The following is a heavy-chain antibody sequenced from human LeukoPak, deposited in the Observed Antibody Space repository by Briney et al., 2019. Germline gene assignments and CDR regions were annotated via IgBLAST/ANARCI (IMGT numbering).Heavy chain of an antibody. V-gene: IGHV3-23*01. CDR2: IVGSGGST. J-gene: IGHJ4*02. CDR1: GFTFSNYA. CDR3: AKWGDYDILTGYYDSDY. Sequence: TGASLRLSCAASGFTFSNYAMSWVRQAPGKGLEWVSVIVGSGGSTYYADSVKGRFTISRDNPKNTLYLQMNSLRAEDTAVYYCAKWGDYDILTGYYDSDYWGQGTLVTVSS. D-gene: IGHD3-9*01.